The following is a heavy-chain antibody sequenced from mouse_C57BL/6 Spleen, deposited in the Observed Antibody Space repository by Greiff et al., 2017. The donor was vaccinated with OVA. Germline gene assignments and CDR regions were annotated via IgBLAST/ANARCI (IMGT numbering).Heavy chain of an antibody. CDR3: ASIYYGQGFAY. Sequence: DVKLVESGGDLVKPGGSLKLSCAASGFTFSSYGMSWVRQTPDKRLEWVATISSGGSYTYYPDSVKGRFTISRDNAKNTLYLQMSSLKSEDTAMYYCASIYYGQGFAYWGQGTLVTVSA. CDR2: ISSGGSYT. V-gene: IGHV5-6*02. J-gene: IGHJ3*01. CDR1: GFTFSSYG. D-gene: IGHD2-1*01.